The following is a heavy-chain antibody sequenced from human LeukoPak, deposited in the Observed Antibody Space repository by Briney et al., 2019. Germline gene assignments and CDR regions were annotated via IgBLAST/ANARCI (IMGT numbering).Heavy chain of an antibody. J-gene: IGHJ6*03. CDR1: GYTFTGYY. CDR2: INPNSGGT. D-gene: IGHD5-18*01. V-gene: IGHV1-2*02. CDR3: AREGGRGYSYGFDYMDV. Sequence: ASVKVSCKASGYTFTGYYMHWVRQAPGQGLEWMGWINPNSGGTNYAQKFQGRVTMTRDTSISTAYMELSRLRSDDTAVYYCAREGGRGYSYGFDYMDVWGKGTTVTISS.